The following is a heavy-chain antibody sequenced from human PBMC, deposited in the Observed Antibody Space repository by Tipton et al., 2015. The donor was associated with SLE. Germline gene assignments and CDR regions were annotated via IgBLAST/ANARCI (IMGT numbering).Heavy chain of an antibody. J-gene: IGHJ4*02. CDR2: IHYSGTT. D-gene: IGHD5-18*01. V-gene: IGHV4-39*07. CDR3: AGALDTTMGPFDY. CDR1: GGSISSDSYY. Sequence: GLVKPSETLSLICIVSGGSISSDSYYWGWIRQPPGKGLEWLWSIHYSGTTYDNPSLKSRVTISVDTSKNQFSLMLSSVTAADTALYYCAGALDTTMGPFDYWGQGTLVTVSS.